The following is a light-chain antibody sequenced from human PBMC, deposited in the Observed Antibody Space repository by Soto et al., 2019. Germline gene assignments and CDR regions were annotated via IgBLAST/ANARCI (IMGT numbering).Light chain of an antibody. CDR3: TSYVGNDIWV. CDR1: SSDVVAYNY. V-gene: IGLV2-8*01. J-gene: IGLJ3*02. CDR2: EVT. Sequence: QSALTQPPSASGSPGQSVTISCTGTSSDVVAYNYVSWYQQYPGKAPKLMIYEVTKRPSGVPDRFSGSKSGNTASLTVSGLQAEDEADYYCTSYVGNDIWVFGGGTKVTVL.